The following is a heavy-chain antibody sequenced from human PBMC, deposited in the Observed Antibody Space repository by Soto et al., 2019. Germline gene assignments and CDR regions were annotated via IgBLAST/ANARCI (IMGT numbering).Heavy chain of an antibody. CDR3: ARGGAAAGNYYYYYGMDV. D-gene: IGHD6-13*01. CDR2: IYHSGIT. J-gene: IGHJ6*02. V-gene: IGHV4-30-2*01. Sequence: PSETLSLTCADPGGSISSGVYSWSWIRQPPGKGLEWIGYIYHSGITYYNPSLKSRVTISVDRSKNQFSLKLSSVTAADTAVYYCARGGAAAGNYYYYYGMDVWGQGTTVTVSS. CDR1: GGSISSGVYS.